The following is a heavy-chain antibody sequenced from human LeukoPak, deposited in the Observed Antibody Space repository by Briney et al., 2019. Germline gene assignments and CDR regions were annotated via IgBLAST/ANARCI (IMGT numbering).Heavy chain of an antibody. CDR3: AREIAVAGPFDY. D-gene: IGHD6-19*01. V-gene: IGHV3-30*02. CDR1: GFTFSNYG. J-gene: IGHJ4*02. CDR2: IRYDGSNK. Sequence: GGSLRLSCAASGFTFSNYGMHWVRQAPGKGLEWVAFIRYDGSNKYYADSVKGRFTISRDNSKNTLYLQMNSLRAEDTAVYYCAREIAVAGPFDYWGQGTLVTVSS.